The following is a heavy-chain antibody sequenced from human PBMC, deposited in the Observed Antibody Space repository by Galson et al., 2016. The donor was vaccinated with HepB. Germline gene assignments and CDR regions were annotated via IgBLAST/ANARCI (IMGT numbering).Heavy chain of an antibody. CDR3: ASWVPNWARRGHPFDP. J-gene: IGHJ5*02. CDR1: GDFLNAYY. CDR2: INHSGSI. Sequence: ETLSLTCAVYGDFLNAYYWNWIRQPLGKGLEWIGEINHSGSINYNPSLKSRVTISLDTSKRHFSLTLSPVTAADTAVYYCASWVPNWARRGHPFDPWGQGILVTVSS. D-gene: IGHD6-6*01. V-gene: IGHV4-34*01.